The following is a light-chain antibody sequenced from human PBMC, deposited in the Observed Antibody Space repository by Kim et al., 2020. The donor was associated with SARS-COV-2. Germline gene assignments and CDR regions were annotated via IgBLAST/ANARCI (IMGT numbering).Light chain of an antibody. CDR3: QKYNNWFPYT. CDR2: GAS. Sequence: SPGEAAIRSCRASQGSGTKLAWYQPKTGQAPRLLIYGASTSATGVPARISGRASGSGFTLTISTLQSGGFGIYYCQKYNNWFPYTFGQGTKLEI. V-gene: IGKV3-15*01. J-gene: IGKJ2*01. CDR1: QGSGTK.